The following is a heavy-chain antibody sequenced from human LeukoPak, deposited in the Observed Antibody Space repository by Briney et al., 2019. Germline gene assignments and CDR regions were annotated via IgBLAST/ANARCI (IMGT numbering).Heavy chain of an antibody. Sequence: GGSLRLSCAASGFTFDDYAMHWVRQAPGKGLEWVSGISWNSGSIGYADSVKGRFTISRDNAKNSLYLQMNSLRAEDTALYYCASLLLRWPDDAFDIWGQGTMVTVSS. D-gene: IGHD2-15*01. CDR1: GFTFDDYA. CDR2: ISWNSGSI. V-gene: IGHV3-9*01. CDR3: ASLLLRWPDDAFDI. J-gene: IGHJ3*02.